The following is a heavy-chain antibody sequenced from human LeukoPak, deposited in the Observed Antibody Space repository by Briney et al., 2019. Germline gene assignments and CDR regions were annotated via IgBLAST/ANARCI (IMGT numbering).Heavy chain of an antibody. Sequence: GGSLRLSCAASGFTFSNYPMHWVRQAPGKGLEDVSAITSDGGTTYYANSVKGRFTISRDNSKNTLYLQMGSLRAEDMAVYYCARVSSFAAFNWFDPWGQGTLVIVSS. CDR3: ARVSSFAAFNWFDP. D-gene: IGHD2-15*01. CDR1: GFTFSNYP. CDR2: ITSDGGTT. V-gene: IGHV3-64*01. J-gene: IGHJ5*02.